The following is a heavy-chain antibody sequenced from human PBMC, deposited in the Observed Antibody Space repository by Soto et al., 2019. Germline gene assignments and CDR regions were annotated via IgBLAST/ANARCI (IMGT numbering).Heavy chain of an antibody. Sequence: QVQLQESGPGLVRPSETLSLSCTVSGGSMNSYYWSWIRQPPGKGLEWLGHVYSSGTSKYNVSLGWRITRSLDTPRTQFSLSLNAVTAAATAVSFCARYSPPKKSYDSNPGWFDPWGQGTLVAVSS. CDR1: GGSMNSYY. J-gene: IGHJ5*02. CDR2: VYSSGTS. D-gene: IGHD2-15*01. V-gene: IGHV4-59*01. CDR3: ARYSPPKKSYDSNPGWFDP.